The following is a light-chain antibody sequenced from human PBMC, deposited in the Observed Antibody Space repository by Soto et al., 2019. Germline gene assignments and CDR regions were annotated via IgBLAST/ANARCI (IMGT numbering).Light chain of an antibody. CDR3: QQRSNWPRVT. CDR1: QSVGSSY. J-gene: IGKJ3*01. V-gene: IGKV3D-20*02. Sequence: EVVLTQSPGTLSLSPGERATLSCRASQSVGSSYLAWYQQKPGQAPRVLIYGTSSRATGIPDRFSGSGSGTDFTLTISSLEPEDFAVYYCQQRSNWPRVTFGPGTKV. CDR2: GTS.